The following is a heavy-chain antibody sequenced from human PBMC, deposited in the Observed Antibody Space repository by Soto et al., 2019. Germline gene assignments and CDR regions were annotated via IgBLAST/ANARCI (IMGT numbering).Heavy chain of an antibody. J-gene: IGHJ4*02. Sequence: QVQLVQSGAEVKKPGASVKVSCKASGYTFTSYHINWVRQAPGQGLEWMGWISAYNGNTNDSQKLQGRVTMTTDTPTRTAYMELRSLRSIDAAVYYCAREAPPTDYWGQGTLVTVSS. V-gene: IGHV1-18*01. CDR1: GYTFTSYH. CDR3: AREAPPTDY. CDR2: ISAYNGNT.